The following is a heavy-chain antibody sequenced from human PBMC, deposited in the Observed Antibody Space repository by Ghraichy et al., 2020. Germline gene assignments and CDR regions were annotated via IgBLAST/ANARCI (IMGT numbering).Heavy chain of an antibody. D-gene: IGHD3-22*01. J-gene: IGHJ4*02. V-gene: IGHV1-8*01. CDR3: ARVGETYLDSSGYYRP. CDR1: GYTFTSYE. CDR2: MHPNSGDT. Sequence: ASVKVSCKASGYTFTSYEIHWVRQAAGHGLEWIGWMHPNSGDTGFAQRFQGRVTMTRDTSITTAYMELSSLRTEDTAMYYCARVGETYLDSSGYYRPWGQGTLVTVSS.